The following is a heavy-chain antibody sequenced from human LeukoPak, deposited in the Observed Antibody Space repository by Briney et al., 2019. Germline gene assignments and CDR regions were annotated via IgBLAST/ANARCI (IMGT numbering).Heavy chain of an antibody. CDR3: ARKEYMDV. CDR2: IYPGDSDT. J-gene: IGHJ6*03. V-gene: IGHV5-51*01. CDR1: GYSFGNSW. Sequence: GESLKISRKGSGYSFGNSWIAWVRQMPGKGLEWMGIIYPGDSDTKYGPSFQGQVTISADKSISTAYLQWSSLKASDSAIYYCARKEYMDVWGEGTTVTVSS.